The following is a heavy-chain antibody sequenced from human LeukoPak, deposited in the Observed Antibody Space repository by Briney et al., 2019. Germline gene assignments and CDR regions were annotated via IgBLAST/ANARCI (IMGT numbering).Heavy chain of an antibody. CDR2: ISAYNGNT. J-gene: IGHJ4*02. CDR3: ARGLGYSSSSAIPLDY. V-gene: IGHV1-18*01. Sequence: ASVKVSCKASGYTFTSYGISWVRQAPGQGLEWMAWISAYNGNTNYAQKFQGRVTMTTDTSTSTAYMELRSLRSDDTAIFYCARGLGYSSSSAIPLDYWGQGTLVTVSS. CDR1: GYTFTSYG. D-gene: IGHD6-6*01.